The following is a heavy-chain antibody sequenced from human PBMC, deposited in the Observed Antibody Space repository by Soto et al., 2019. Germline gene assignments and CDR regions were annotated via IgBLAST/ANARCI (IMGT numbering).Heavy chain of an antibody. D-gene: IGHD3-16*01. J-gene: IGHJ4*02. CDR3: ARELRLSCNSGDY. CDR1: GGSVNSGSYY. V-gene: IGHV4-61*01. Sequence: QVHLQESGPGLVKPSETLSLTCAVSGGSVNSGSYYWSWIRQPPGKGLEWIGYIYYSGSTNYNPSLQSPVPISLHTSKNQFSLKLTSVTAADTAVYYYARELRLSCNSGDYWGQGTLVTVSS. CDR2: IYYSGST.